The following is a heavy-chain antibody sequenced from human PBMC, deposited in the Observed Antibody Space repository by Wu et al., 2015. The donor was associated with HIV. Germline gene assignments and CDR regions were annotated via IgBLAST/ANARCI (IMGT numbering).Heavy chain of an antibody. Sequence: QVHLVQSGAEVKKPGASVKVSCKASGYTFTDYYMHWVRQAPGQGLEWMGWINPNSGGTNYAQKFQGRVTMNQGHVHQAQAYMEGXGAGLEILTTRPVYYPRARDMGQSEKGRQCWSKNRVAFEIVWGQGTMATVS. J-gene: IGHJ3*01. CDR1: GYTFTDYY. CDR3: ARDMGQSEKGRQCWSKNRVAFEIV. V-gene: IGHV1-2*02. D-gene: IGHD4-11*01. CDR2: INPNSGGT.